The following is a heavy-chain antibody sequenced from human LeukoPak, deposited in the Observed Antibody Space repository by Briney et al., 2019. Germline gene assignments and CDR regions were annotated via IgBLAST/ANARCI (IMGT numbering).Heavy chain of an antibody. J-gene: IGHJ4*02. Sequence: PSETLSLTCAVSGGSFSGKYWTWIRQPPGKGLEWIGEITYSGSIYYNPSLKSRVTISVDTSKNQFSLKLNSVTAAATAVYYCARDLMTWGQGTLVTVSS. CDR2: ITYSGSI. V-gene: IGHV4-34*01. CDR1: GGSFSGKY. CDR3: ARDLMT.